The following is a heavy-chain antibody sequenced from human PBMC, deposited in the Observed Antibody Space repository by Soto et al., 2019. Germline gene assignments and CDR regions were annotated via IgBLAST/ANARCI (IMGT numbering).Heavy chain of an antibody. J-gene: IGHJ4*02. Sequence: EVQLVESGGGLIQPGGSLRLSCAVSGFTVSNHYMSWVRQAPGKGLEGVSVIYSGGYTAYGDSVKGRFTISRDNSKNTLILQMNSLGAAAAAVFYWGTPGGGGGYWGQGTLVTVSS. CDR3: GTPGGGGGY. CDR1: GFTVSNHY. V-gene: IGHV3-53*01. CDR2: IYSGGYT. D-gene: IGHD3-16*01.